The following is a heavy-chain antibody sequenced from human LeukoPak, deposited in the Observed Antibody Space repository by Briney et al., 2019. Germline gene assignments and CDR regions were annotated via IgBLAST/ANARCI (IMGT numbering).Heavy chain of an antibody. CDR3: ARGRDGYSTSQDYYYMDV. D-gene: IGHD6-13*01. CDR1: GGTFSSYA. CDR2: IIPIFGTA. J-gene: IGHJ6*03. Sequence: SVKVSCKASGGTFSSYAISWVRQAPGQGLEWMGGIIPIFGTANYAQKFQGRVTITTDESTSTAYMELSSLRSEDTAVYYCARGRDGYSTSQDYYYMDVWGKGTTVTVSS. V-gene: IGHV1-69*05.